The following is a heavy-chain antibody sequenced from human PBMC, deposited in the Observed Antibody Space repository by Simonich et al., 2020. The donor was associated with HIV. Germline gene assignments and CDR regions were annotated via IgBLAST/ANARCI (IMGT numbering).Heavy chain of an antibody. J-gene: IGHJ4*02. CDR3: ARGQPYFDY. CDR1: GYTFTNYA. CDR2: VRTFEGET. V-gene: IGHV1-18*01. Sequence: QVQLVQSGAEVKKPGASVKVSCKTSGYTFTNYAISWVRQAPGQGLEWMGWVRTFEGETKYSQNLQGRVTMTTDTSTTTVYMELRSLRSDDTAIYYCARGQPYFDYWGQGTLVTVSS.